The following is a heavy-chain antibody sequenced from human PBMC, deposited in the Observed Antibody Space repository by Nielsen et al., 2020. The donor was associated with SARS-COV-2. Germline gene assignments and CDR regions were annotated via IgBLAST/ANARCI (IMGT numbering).Heavy chain of an antibody. CDR1: GFTFSNYG. D-gene: IGHD5-18*01. Sequence: GGSLRLSCAAFGFTFSNYGMHWVRQAPGKGLEWVAVISYDGTGKKYADSVKGRFTISSDGSKSTLYLQMNSLRAEDTAVYYCAKSRRRGYIYGPLDSWGQGTLVTVSS. CDR3: AKSRRRGYIYGPLDS. V-gene: IGHV3-30*18. CDR2: ISYDGTGK. J-gene: IGHJ4*02.